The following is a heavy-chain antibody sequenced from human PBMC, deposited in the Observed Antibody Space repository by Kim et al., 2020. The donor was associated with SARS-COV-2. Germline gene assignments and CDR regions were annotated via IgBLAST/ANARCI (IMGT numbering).Heavy chain of an antibody. V-gene: IGHV3-15*01. J-gene: IGHJ4*02. CDR3: TTDYERIGGLCDGETCYPAAL. CDR2: IRSKAGGGTS. Sequence: GGSLRLSCAASGFTFTKVWLSWVRQAPGKGLEWVGRIRSKAGGGTSDYAAPVKGRFTISRDESKHTLYLQMNGLRDEDTAFYHCTTDYERIGGLCDGETCYPAALWGQGTLVTVSS. D-gene: IGHD2-21*01. CDR1: GFTFTKVW.